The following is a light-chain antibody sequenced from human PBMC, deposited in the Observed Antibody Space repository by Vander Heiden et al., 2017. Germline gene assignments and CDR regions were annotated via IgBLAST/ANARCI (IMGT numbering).Light chain of an antibody. Sequence: DIQMTQSPSSLSASVGDSVTITCQASQDISNYLNWYQQKPGKAPKLLIYDASNLETGVPSRFSGSGSGTDFTFTISSLQPEDIATYYCQQDDNLPPAFGHGTKVDIK. CDR1: QDISNY. CDR2: DAS. V-gene: IGKV1-33*01. CDR3: QQDDNLPPA. J-gene: IGKJ3*01.